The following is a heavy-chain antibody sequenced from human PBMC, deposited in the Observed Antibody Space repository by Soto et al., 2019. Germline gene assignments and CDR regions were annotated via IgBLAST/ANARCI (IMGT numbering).Heavy chain of an antibody. CDR2: INPSGGST. J-gene: IGHJ4*02. Sequence: QVQLVQSGAEVKKPGASVKVSCKASGYTFTSYYMHWVRQAPGQGLEWMGIINPSGGSTSYAQKFQGRVTLTRDKSTSQGYLELSRLRSEDTAGYFCARGPDYFGFWGQGTLVTVSS. V-gene: IGHV1-46*01. CDR3: ARGPDYFGF. CDR1: GYTFTSYY.